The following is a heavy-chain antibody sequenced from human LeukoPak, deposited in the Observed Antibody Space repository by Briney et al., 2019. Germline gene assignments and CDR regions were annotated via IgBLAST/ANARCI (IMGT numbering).Heavy chain of an antibody. D-gene: IGHD1-1*01. CDR1: GDSVSSGTYY. Sequence: SQTLSLTCIVSGDSVSSGTYYWPWLRQPAGKGLEWIGRIHISGNTNYSPSLTSRVTISPDTSKNQFSLRLTSVTAADTAVYYCVRDWNGDYFDYWGQGTLVTVSS. CDR3: VRDWNGDYFDY. CDR2: IHISGNT. V-gene: IGHV4-61*02. J-gene: IGHJ4*02.